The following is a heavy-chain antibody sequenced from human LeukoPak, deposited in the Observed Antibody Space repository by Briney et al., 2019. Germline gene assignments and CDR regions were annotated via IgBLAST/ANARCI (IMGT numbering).Heavy chain of an antibody. J-gene: IGHJ4*02. CDR1: GYTFTSYY. Sequence: ASVKVSCKASGYTFTSYYMHWVRQAPGQGLEWMGIINPSGGSTSYAQKFQGRVTMTRDMSTSTVYMELSSLRSEDTAVYYCAGDMTTVTSNVLHSVNWGQGTLVTVSS. CDR2: INPSGGST. V-gene: IGHV1-46*01. CDR3: AGDMTTVTSNVLHSVN. D-gene: IGHD4-17*01.